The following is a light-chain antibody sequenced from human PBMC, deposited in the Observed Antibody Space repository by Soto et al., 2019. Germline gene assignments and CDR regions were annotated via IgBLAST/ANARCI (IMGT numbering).Light chain of an antibody. V-gene: IGKV2-24*01. CDR2: NVS. CDR3: MQGTHFPFT. J-gene: IGKJ4*01. CDR1: QSLLHSDGNTY. Sequence: EIVMTQTPLSSPVTVGQPASISCSSSQSLLHSDGNTYLSWLQQRPGHPPRLLIYNVSHRFSGVPVRFSGSGAVTDFTLKISRVEAEDVGFYYGMQGTHFPFTFGGGTKVEIK.